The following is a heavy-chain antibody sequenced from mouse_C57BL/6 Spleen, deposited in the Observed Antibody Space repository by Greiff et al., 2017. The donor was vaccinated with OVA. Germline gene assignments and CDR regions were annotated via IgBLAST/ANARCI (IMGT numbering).Heavy chain of an antibody. CDR1: GYSITSGYY. Sequence: EVKLVESGPGLVKPSQSLSLTCSVTGYSITSGYYWNWIRQFPGNKLEWMGYISYDGSNNYNPSLKNRISITRDTSKNQFFLKLNSVTTEDTATYYCARGGGYYDYYAMDYWGQGTSVTASS. CDR2: ISYDGSN. D-gene: IGHD2-3*01. V-gene: IGHV3-6*01. CDR3: ARGGGYYDYYAMDY. J-gene: IGHJ4*01.